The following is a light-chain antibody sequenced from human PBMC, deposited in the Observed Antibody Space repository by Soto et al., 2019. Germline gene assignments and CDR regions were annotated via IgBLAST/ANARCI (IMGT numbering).Light chain of an antibody. J-gene: IGKJ1*01. CDR2: AAS. Sequence: DIQMTHSPSSLSASVGARVTITCRACQGISNYLAWYQQKPGKVPKLLIYAASTLQSGVPSRFSGIGTGTDFTNSTSSLQPKDVATYYWEKDDCAPPWSVGQGTKVEVK. V-gene: IGKV1-27*01. CDR3: EKDDCAPPWS. CDR1: QGISNY.